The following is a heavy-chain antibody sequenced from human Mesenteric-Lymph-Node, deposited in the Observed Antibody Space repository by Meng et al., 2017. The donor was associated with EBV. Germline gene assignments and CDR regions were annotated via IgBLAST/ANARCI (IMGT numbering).Heavy chain of an antibody. CDR1: GGSINSFY. V-gene: IGHV4-59*07. Sequence: GQLQESGPGLVKPSATLSLTCNVSGGSINSFYGSWIRQPPGKGLEWIGYIYHSGSTNYNPSLKSRVTMSVDMSKNQFSLKLSSVTAADTAVYYCARGEVFDSWGQGTLVTVSS. CDR2: IYHSGST. CDR3: ARGEVFDS. J-gene: IGHJ4*02.